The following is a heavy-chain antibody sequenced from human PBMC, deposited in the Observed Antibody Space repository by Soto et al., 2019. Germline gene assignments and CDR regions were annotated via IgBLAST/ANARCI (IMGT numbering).Heavy chain of an antibody. CDR1: GGTFSSYT. CDR3: ASQRDLARWNDYIWGSYRLLDY. Sequence: QVQLVQSGAEVKKPGSSVKVSCKASGGTFSSYTISWVRQAPGQGLEWMGRIIPILGIANYAQKFQGRVTITADKSTSAAYMELSSLRSEDTAVYYCASQRDLARWNDYIWGSYRLLDYWGQGTLVTVSS. V-gene: IGHV1-69*02. J-gene: IGHJ4*02. CDR2: IIPILGIA. D-gene: IGHD3-16*02.